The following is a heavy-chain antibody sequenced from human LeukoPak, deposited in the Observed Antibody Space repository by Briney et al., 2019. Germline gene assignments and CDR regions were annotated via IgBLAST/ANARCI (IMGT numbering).Heavy chain of an antibody. CDR2: I. CDR1: GFTFSTYG. J-gene: IGHJ4*02. CDR3: AKDTY. Sequence: GGSLRLSCAASGFTFSTYGMSWVRQALGKGLEWVSAIKGRFTISRDNSKNTLYLQMDSLRAEDTAVYYCAKDTYWGQGTLVTVSS. V-gene: IGHV3-23*01.